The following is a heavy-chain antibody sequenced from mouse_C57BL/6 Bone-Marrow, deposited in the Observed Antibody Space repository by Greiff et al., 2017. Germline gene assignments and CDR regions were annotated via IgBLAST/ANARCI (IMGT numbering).Heavy chain of an antibody. D-gene: IGHD2-3*01. CDR2: IHPNSGST. Sequence: VQLQQPGAELVKPGASVKLSCKASGYTFTSYWMHWVKQRPGQGLEWIGMIHPNSGSTNYNEKFKSKATLTVDKSSSTAYMQLSSLTSEDSAVYYCARGEDGYLYYYAMDYWGQGTSVTGSS. CDR3: ARGEDGYLYYYAMDY. V-gene: IGHV1-64*01. CDR1: GYTFTSYW. J-gene: IGHJ4*01.